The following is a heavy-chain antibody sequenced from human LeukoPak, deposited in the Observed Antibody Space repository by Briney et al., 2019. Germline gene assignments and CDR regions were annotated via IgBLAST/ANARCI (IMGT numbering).Heavy chain of an antibody. Sequence: ASVKVSCKASGYTFTSYGISWVRQAPGQGLEWMGWISAYNGNTNYAQKLQGRVAMTTDTSTSTAYMELRSLRSDDTAVYYCAREVKKPGYGWFDPWGQGTLVTVSS. V-gene: IGHV1-18*01. J-gene: IGHJ5*02. CDR2: ISAYNGNT. D-gene: IGHD3-10*01. CDR1: GYTFTSYG. CDR3: AREVKKPGYGWFDP.